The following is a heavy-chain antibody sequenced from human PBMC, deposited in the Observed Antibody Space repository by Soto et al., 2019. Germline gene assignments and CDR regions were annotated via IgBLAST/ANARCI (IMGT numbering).Heavy chain of an antibody. J-gene: IGHJ5*02. CDR1: GFTFSTYD. V-gene: IGHV3-13*01. CDR3: ARRAASWHGGGGWLDP. CDR2: IGTEHDA. D-gene: IGHD3-16*01. Sequence: EVQLVESGGGLVQPGGSLRLSCAASGFTFSTYDMHWVRQATGKGLELVSSIGTEHDAYYPDSVKGRFTISRENAKNSLYIQMNSLAGGDTAVYYCARRAASWHGGGGWLDPWCQGTLVTVSS.